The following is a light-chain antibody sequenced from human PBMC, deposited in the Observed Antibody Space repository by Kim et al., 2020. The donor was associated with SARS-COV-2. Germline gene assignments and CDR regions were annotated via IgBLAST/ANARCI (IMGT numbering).Light chain of an antibody. V-gene: IGLV3-19*01. J-gene: IGLJ2*01. CDR3: NPRDSNDHVV. CDR2: GKN. CDR1: SLRNYD. Sequence: VAGGQVVRITCEGDSLRNYDTSWYQKKPGQAPIVVYDGKNHRPAGTPDCFAGSSSGNTASSTITATAAGDAAYYCSNPRDSNDHVVFGGGTKLTVL.